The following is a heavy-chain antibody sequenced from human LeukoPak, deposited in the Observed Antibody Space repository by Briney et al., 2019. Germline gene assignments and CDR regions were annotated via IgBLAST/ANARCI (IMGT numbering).Heavy chain of an antibody. CDR2: IWYDGSNK. Sequence: PGGSLRLSCAASGFTFSNYGMHWVRQAPGKGLEWVAVIWYDGSNKYSADSVKGRFTISRDNSKNSLYLQMNSLRAEDTAVYYCVREARESGGFDYWGQGTLVTVSS. V-gene: IGHV3-33*08. D-gene: IGHD5-24*01. J-gene: IGHJ4*02. CDR1: GFTFSNYG. CDR3: VREARESGGFDY.